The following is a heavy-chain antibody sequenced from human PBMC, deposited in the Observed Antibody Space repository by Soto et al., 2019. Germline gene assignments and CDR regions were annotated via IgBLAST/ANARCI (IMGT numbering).Heavy chain of an antibody. V-gene: IGHV5-10-1*01. CDR3: ARQGDSYYYYGMDV. J-gene: IGHJ6*02. CDR2: IDPSDSYT. CDR1: GYSFTSYW. D-gene: IGHD1-26*01. Sequence: LKISCKGSGYSFTSYWISWVRQMPGKGLEWMGRIDPSDSYTNYSPSLQGHVTISADKSISTAYLQWSSLKASDTAMYYCARQGDSYYYYGMDVWGQGTTVTVSS.